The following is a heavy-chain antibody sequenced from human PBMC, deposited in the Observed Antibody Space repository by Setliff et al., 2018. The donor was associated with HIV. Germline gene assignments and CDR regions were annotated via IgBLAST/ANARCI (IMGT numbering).Heavy chain of an antibody. D-gene: IGHD3-10*01. CDR1: GFDFRDYA. Sequence: GGSLRLSCVASGFDFRDYAMNWVRQTPGKGLEWVSCITPAGSNIYYADSVKGRFTISRDNAKNSLYLQMNTLRAEDTAVYYCARGRLLWSGSYYYYYMDVWGKGTTVTVSS. CDR3: ARGRLLWSGSYYYYYMDV. J-gene: IGHJ6*03. V-gene: IGHV3-21*01. CDR2: ITPAGSNI.